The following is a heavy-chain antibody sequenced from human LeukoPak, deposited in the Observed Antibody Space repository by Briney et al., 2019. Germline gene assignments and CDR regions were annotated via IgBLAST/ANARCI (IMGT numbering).Heavy chain of an antibody. V-gene: IGHV4-59*01. D-gene: IGHD3-10*01. CDR2: IYYSGST. CDR3: ARVGTYGSGSYLSWLDY. J-gene: IGHJ4*02. CDR1: GGSISPYF. Sequence: PSETLSLTCTVSGGSISPYFWSWIRQPPGKGLEWIGYIYYSGSTNYNPSLKSRVTLSVDTSKNQFSLKLSSVTAADTAVYYCARVGTYGSGSYLSWLDYWGQGTLVTVSS.